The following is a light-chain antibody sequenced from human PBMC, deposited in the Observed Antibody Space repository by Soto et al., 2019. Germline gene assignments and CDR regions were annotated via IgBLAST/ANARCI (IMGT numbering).Light chain of an antibody. CDR2: QVS. J-gene: IGKJ1*01. CDR3: MQGSHWPPWT. V-gene: IGKV2-30*02. CDR1: QSLLHSDGNTY. Sequence: DVVMTQSPLSLPVTLGQPASISCRSSQSLLHSDGNTYLNWFQQRPGQSPRRLIYQVSNRDSGVPDRFSGSGSGIDFTLKISRVEAEDVGVYYCMQGSHWPPWTFGQGTKVEIK.